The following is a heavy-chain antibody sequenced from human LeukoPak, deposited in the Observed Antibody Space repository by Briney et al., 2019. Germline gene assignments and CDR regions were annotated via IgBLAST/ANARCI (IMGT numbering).Heavy chain of an antibody. D-gene: IGHD6-13*01. J-gene: IGHJ4*02. Sequence: GGSLRLSCAVSGFSVSNNYMNWVRQAPGKGLEWVSLIYSRGGTSYADSVKGRFTISRDSSKNTLFLQMNSLRVEDTAVYYCARDPPGIAASGSYYWGQGTLVTVSS. CDR1: GFSVSNNY. CDR3: ARDPPGIAASGSYY. V-gene: IGHV3-53*01. CDR2: IYSRGGT.